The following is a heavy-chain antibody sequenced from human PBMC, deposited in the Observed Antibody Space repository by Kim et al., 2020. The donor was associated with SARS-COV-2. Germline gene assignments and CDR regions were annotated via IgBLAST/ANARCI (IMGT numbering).Heavy chain of an antibody. J-gene: IGHJ6*02. D-gene: IGHD3-3*01. Sequence: SVKVSCKASGGTFSSYAISWVRQAPGQGLEWMGGIIPIFGTANYAQKFQGRVTITADESTSTAYMELSSLRSEDTAVYYCARDGGSRITIFGVVPIRVGMDVWGQGTTVTVSS. CDR1: GGTFSSYA. CDR3: ARDGGSRITIFGVVPIRVGMDV. CDR2: IIPIFGTA. V-gene: IGHV1-69*13.